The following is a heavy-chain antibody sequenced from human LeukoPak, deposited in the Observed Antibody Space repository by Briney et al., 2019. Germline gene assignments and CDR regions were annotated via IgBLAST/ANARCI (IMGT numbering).Heavy chain of an antibody. Sequence: GGSLRLSCAASGFTFSSYGMHWVRQAPGKGLEWVANIKQDGSEKYYVDSVKGRFTISRDNAKNSLYLQMNSLRAEDTAVYYCARGRDKGYYYDSSGYYYAWFDPWGQGTLVTVSS. CDR3: ARGRDKGYYYDSSGYYYAWFDP. J-gene: IGHJ5*02. CDR2: IKQDGSEK. V-gene: IGHV3-7*01. D-gene: IGHD3-22*01. CDR1: GFTFSSYG.